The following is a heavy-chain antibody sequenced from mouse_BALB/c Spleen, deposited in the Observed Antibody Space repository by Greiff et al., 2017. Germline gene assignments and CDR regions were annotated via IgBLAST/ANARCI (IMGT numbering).Heavy chain of an antibody. V-gene: IGHV2-9*02. CDR2: IWAGGST. CDR3: ARDQSYRYDWAWFAY. CDR1: GFSLTSYG. J-gene: IGHJ3*01. Sequence: VQLQQSGPGLVAPSQSLSITCTVSGFSLTSYGVHWVRQPPGKGLEWLGVIWAGGSTNYNSALMSRLSISKDNSKSQVFLKMNSLQTDDTAMYYCARDQSYRYDWAWFAYWGQGTLVTVSA. D-gene: IGHD2-14*01.